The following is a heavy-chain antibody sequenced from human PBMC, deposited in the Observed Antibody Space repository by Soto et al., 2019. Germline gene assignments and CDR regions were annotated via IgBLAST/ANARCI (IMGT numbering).Heavy chain of an antibody. Sequence: PSETLSLTCTVSGGSISSSSYYWGWIRQPPGKGLEWIGSIYYSGSTYYNPSLKSRVTISVDTSKTQFSLKLSSVTAADTAVYYCARLGGSGSYFFAPYYYYGMDVWGQGTTVTVSS. CDR3: ARLGGSGSYFFAPYYYYGMDV. J-gene: IGHJ6*02. CDR1: GGSISSSSYY. D-gene: IGHD3-10*01. CDR2: IYYSGST. V-gene: IGHV4-39*01.